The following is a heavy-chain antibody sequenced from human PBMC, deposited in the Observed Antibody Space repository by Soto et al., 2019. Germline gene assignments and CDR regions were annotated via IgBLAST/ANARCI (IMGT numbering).Heavy chain of an antibody. CDR2: INHSGST. J-gene: IGHJ6*03. CDR3: GRKTTAAAGPDYYYYYMDV. D-gene: IGHD6-13*01. CDR1: GGSFSGYY. V-gene: IGHV4-34*01. Sequence: SETLSLTCAVYGGSFSGYYWSWIRQPPGKGLEWIGEINHSGSTNYNPSLESRVTISVDTSKNQFSLKLSSVTAADTAVYYCGRKTTAAAGPDYYYYYMDVWGKGTTVTVSS.